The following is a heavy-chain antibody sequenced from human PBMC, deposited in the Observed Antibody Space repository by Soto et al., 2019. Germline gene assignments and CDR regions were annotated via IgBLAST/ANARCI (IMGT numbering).Heavy chain of an antibody. CDR2: IRSKAYGGTT. J-gene: IGHJ3*02. CDR3: TVDYYDSSGYEGPLDAFDI. V-gene: IGHV3-49*04. Sequence: VXCTASGFSFGDYSMSWVRQAPGKWLDWVGFIRSKAYGGTTEYAASVKGRFTISRDDSKSIAYLQMNSLKTEDTAVYYCTVDYYDSSGYEGPLDAFDIWGQGTMVTVSS. CDR1: GFSFGDYS. D-gene: IGHD3-22*01.